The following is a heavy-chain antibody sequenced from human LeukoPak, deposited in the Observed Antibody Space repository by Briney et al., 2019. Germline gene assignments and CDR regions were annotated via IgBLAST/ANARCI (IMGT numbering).Heavy chain of an antibody. CDR2: ITWNGGST. CDR3: ARSATTVTTRYFDL. CDR1: GFTFDDYG. V-gene: IGHV3-20*04. D-gene: IGHD4-17*01. Sequence: PGRSLRLSCTASGFTFDDYGMSWVRQAPGKGLEWVSYITWNGGSTNYADSVKGRFTISRDNGKNSLHLQMNSLRAEDTAFYFCARSATTVTTRYFDLWGRGTLVTVSS. J-gene: IGHJ2*01.